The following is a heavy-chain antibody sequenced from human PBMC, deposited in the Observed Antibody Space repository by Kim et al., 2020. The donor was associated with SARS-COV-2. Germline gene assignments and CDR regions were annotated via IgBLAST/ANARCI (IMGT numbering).Heavy chain of an antibody. Sequence: ASVKVSCKASGYTFTSYAMHWVRQAPGQRLEWMGWINAGNGNTKYSQKFQGRVTITRDTSASTAYMELSSLRSEDTAVYYCARDLLRYFDWPGDGMDVWGQGTTVTVSS. CDR2: INAGNGNT. V-gene: IGHV1-3*01. CDR1: GYTFTSYA. CDR3: ARDLLRYFDWPGDGMDV. D-gene: IGHD3-9*01. J-gene: IGHJ6*02.